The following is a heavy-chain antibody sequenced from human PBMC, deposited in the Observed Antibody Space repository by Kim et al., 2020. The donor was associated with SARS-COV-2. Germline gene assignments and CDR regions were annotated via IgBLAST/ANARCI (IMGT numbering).Heavy chain of an antibody. Sequence: PSAKSRATISVDKSKNQCSLRLSSVTAAETAVYYCARVEPGIAVAGFDYWGQGTLVTVSS. CDR3: ARVEPGIAVAGFDY. J-gene: IGHJ4*02. V-gene: IGHV4-4*02. D-gene: IGHD6-19*01.